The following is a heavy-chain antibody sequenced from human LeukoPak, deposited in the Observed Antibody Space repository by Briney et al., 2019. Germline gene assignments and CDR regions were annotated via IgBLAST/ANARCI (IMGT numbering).Heavy chain of an antibody. CDR3: ASWYESNWFDP. CDR2: IYYSGST. CDR1: GGSISSYY. Sequence: SETLSLICTVSGGSISSYYWSWIPQPPGKGLEWIGYIYYSGSTSYNPSLKSRVTIAVDTSKNQFPLKLSSVTASDTAVYYCASWYESNWFDPWGQGTLVTVSS. D-gene: IGHD6-13*01. V-gene: IGHV4-59*08. J-gene: IGHJ5*02.